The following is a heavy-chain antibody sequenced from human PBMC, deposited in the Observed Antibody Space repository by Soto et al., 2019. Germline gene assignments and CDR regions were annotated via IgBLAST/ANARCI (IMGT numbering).Heavy chain of an antibody. CDR3: AKDMEGVDFWSGYFRRAFDY. D-gene: IGHD3-3*01. Sequence: GGSLRLSCAASGFTFDDYAMHWVRQAPGKGLEWVSGISWNSGSIGYADSVKGRFTISRDNAKNSLYLQMNSLRAEDTALYYCAKDMEGVDFWSGYFRRAFDYWGQGTLVTVSS. V-gene: IGHV3-9*01. J-gene: IGHJ4*02. CDR2: ISWNSGSI. CDR1: GFTFDDYA.